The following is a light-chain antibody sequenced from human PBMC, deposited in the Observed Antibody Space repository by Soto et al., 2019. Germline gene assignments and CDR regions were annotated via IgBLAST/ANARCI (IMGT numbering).Light chain of an antibody. CDR3: SSYAGSNNLV. J-gene: IGLJ3*02. CDR1: SSDVGTYYF. Sequence: QSVLTQPASVSGSLGQSITISCTGSSSDVGTYYFVSWYQQHPGKVPKLMIYEGTKRPSGVSDRFSGSKSGNTASMTISGLQAEDEANYYCSSYAGSNNLVFGGGTKLTVL. CDR2: EGT. V-gene: IGLV2-23*01.